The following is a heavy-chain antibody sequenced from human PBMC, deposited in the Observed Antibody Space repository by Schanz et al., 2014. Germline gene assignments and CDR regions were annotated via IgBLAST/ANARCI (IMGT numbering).Heavy chain of an antibody. V-gene: IGHV1-3*04. J-gene: IGHJ4*02. Sequence: QIQLVQSGPEVKKPGATVKVSCKASGYIFINSGISWVRQAPGQSLEWMGWINTANGNAKYSANFQGRVTITRDTSASTAYMELSSLRSEDTAVYSCARGIGGYGANNYFDYWGQGTLVTVSS. CDR2: INTANGNA. CDR1: GYIFINSG. CDR3: ARGIGGYGANNYFDY. D-gene: IGHD5-12*01.